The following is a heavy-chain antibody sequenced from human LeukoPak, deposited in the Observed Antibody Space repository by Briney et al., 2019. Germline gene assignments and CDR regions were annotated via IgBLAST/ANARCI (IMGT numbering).Heavy chain of an antibody. CDR1: GFTFGDYA. CDR3: TRGRITMVRGVLFQH. V-gene: IGHV3-49*03. Sequence: GGSLRLSCTASGFTFGDYAMSWFRQAPGKGQEWVGFIRSKAYGGTTEYAASVKGRLTISRDDSKSIAYLQMNSLKTEDTAVYYCTRGRITMVRGVLFQHWGQGTLVTVSS. CDR2: IRSKAYGGTT. D-gene: IGHD3-10*01. J-gene: IGHJ1*01.